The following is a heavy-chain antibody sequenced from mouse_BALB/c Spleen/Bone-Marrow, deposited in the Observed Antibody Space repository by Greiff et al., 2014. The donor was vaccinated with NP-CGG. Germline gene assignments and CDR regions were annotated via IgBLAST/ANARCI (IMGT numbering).Heavy chain of an antibody. D-gene: IGHD2-2*01. J-gene: IGHJ3*01. CDR1: GYTFTSYS. CDR3: ARGRLITY. V-gene: IGHV1-12*01. CDR2: FYPGNGDT. Sequence: LQQSGAELVKPGASVKMSCKASGYTFTSYSMHWVKQTPGQGLEWIGTFYPGNGDTSYNQKFKGKATLTADTFSSTAYMQLSSLTSEDSAVYYCARGRLITYWGQGTLVTVSA.